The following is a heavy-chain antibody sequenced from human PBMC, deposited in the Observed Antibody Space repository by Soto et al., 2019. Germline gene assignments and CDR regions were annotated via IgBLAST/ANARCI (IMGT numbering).Heavy chain of an antibody. V-gene: IGHV4-31*03. CDR1: DGSITNDSSY. Sequence: QVQLQESGPGLVEPLETLSLTCTVSDGSITNDSSYGSWVRQHPGKGLEWIGYIYDVGTTYRNPSLKGRLSMSVDTTRKRFSLEMTSETAADTAVYFCARLYAGTDAFEAGGQGTRVSVSS. J-gene: IGHJ3*01. CDR3: ARLYAGTDAFEA. D-gene: IGHD6-13*01. CDR2: IYDVGTT.